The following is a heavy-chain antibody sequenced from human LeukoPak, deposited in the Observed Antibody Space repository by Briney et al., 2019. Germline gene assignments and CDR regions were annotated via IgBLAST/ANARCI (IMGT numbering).Heavy chain of an antibody. CDR2: IKHDGSDK. Sequence: GGSLRLSCAASGFTFRAHWMSWVRQAPGKGLEWVANIKHDGSDKYYADSMKGRFTISRDNAENSLYLQANSLRAEDTAIYYCARYFYYGMDVWGQGTTVTVSS. J-gene: IGHJ6*02. CDR3: ARYFYYGMDV. V-gene: IGHV3-7*05. CDR1: GFTFRAHW.